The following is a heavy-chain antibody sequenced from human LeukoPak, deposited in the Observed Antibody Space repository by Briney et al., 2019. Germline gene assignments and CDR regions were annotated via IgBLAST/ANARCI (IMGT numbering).Heavy chain of an antibody. J-gene: IGHJ6*03. CDR2: MNPNSGNT. Sequence: ASVKVSCKASGYTFTSYDINWARQATGQGLEWMGWMNPNSGNTGYAQKFQGRVTMTRNTSISTAYMELSSLRSEDTAVYYCARRLNYYYYMDVWGKGTTVTVSS. CDR1: GYTFTSYD. CDR3: ARRLNYYYYMDV. V-gene: IGHV1-8*01.